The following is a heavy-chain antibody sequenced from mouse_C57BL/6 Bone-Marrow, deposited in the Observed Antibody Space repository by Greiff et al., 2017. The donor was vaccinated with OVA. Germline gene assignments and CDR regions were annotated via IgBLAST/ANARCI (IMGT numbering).Heavy chain of an antibody. CDR1: GYTFTSYG. V-gene: IGHV1-81*01. CDR2: IYPRSGNT. CDR3: ARSGSSFPCAMDY. J-gene: IGHJ4*01. Sequence: QVQLKQSGAELARPGASVKLSCKASGYTFTSYGISWVKQRTGQGLEWIGEIYPRSGNTYYNEKFKGKATLTADKSSSTAYMELRSLTSEDSAVYFCARSGSSFPCAMDYWGQGTSVTVSS. D-gene: IGHD1-1*01.